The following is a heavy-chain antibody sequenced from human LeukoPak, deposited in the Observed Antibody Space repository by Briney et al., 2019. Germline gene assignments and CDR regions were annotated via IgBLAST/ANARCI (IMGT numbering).Heavy chain of an antibody. J-gene: IGHJ4*02. CDR1: GFTFSSYE. D-gene: IGHD4-11*01. CDR2: ITGSGSTI. V-gene: IGHV3-48*03. CDR3: ARHYTPVDY. Sequence: PGGSLRLSCAASGFTFSSYEMNWVRQAPGKGLEWVSYITGSGSTIYYADSVKGRFTISRDNAQNSLYLQMNSLRAEDTAVYYCARHYTPVDYWGQGTLVTVSS.